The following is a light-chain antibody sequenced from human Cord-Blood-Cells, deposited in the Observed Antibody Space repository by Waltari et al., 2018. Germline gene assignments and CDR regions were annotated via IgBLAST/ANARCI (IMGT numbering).Light chain of an antibody. Sequence: QSALTQPASLSVSPGQSITLSCTGTSSHIGSFNIVYWYQQHPGKAPKLMIYAGSKRPSGVSNRFSGSKSGNTASLTISGLQAEDEADYYCCSYAGSSTFDVVFGGGTKLTVL. J-gene: IGLJ2*01. CDR3: CSYAGSSTFDVV. CDR1: SSHIGSFNI. CDR2: AGS. V-gene: IGLV2-23*03.